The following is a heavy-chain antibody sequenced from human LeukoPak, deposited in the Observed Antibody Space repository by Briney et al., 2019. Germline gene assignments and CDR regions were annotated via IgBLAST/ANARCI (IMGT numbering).Heavy chain of an antibody. CDR1: GFTFDDYG. V-gene: IGHV3-20*04. J-gene: IGHJ6*03. CDR2: INWNGGST. Sequence: GGSLRLSCAASGFTFDDYGMSWVRQVPGKGLEWVSGINWNGGSTGYADSVKGRFTISRDNAKNSLYLQMNSLRAEDTAVYYCARDRGQTGYYWSYYYYMDVWGIGTTVTVSS. CDR3: ARDRGQTGYYWSYYYYMDV. D-gene: IGHD3-9*01.